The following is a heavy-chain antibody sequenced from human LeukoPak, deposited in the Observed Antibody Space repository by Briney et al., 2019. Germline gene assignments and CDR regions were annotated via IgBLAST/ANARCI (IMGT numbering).Heavy chain of an antibody. D-gene: IGHD1-26*01. Sequence: PSETLSLTCTVSGGSISSYYWNWIRQPPEKGMEWIGYIYYSGSTNYNPSLKSRVTISVDTSKNQFSLKLSSVTAADTAVYYCARADGFVGAPSGFDYWGQGTLVTVSS. CDR1: GGSISSYY. V-gene: IGHV4-59*01. CDR3: ARADGFVGAPSGFDY. CDR2: IYYSGST. J-gene: IGHJ4*02.